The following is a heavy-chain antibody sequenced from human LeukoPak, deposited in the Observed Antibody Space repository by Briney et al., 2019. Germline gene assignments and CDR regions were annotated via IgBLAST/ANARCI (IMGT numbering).Heavy chain of an antibody. CDR2: ISGSGGST. CDR3: AKDLGDYDFWSDAPGYFDL. J-gene: IGHJ2*01. D-gene: IGHD3-3*01. V-gene: IGHV3-23*01. CDR1: GFTFSSYA. Sequence: PGGSLRLSCAASGFTFSSYAMSWVRQAPGKGLEWVSAISGSGGSTYYADSVKGRFTISRDNSKNTLYLQMNSLRAEDTAVYYCAKDLGDYDFWSDAPGYFDLWGRGTLVTVSS.